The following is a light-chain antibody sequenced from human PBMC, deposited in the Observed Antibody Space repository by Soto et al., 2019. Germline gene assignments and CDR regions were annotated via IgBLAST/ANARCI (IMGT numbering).Light chain of an antibody. J-gene: IGKJ1*01. CDR2: GAS. CDR1: QSVSSN. V-gene: IGKV3-15*01. Sequence: EIVMTQSPATLSVSPGERATLSCRASQSVSSNLAWYQQKPGQAPRLLIYGASTRATGIPARFSGSGSGTEFTLTISSLQAEDVAVYYCQQYNNWPGTFGQGTKVEIQ. CDR3: QQYNNWPGT.